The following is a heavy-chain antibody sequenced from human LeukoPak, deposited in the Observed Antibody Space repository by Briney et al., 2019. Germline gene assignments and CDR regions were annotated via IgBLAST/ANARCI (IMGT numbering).Heavy chain of an antibody. CDR2: IYHSGST. Sequence: SETLSLTCAVSGGSISSSNWWSWVRQPPGKGLEWIGEIYHSGSTNYNPSLKSRVTISVDKSKNQFSLKLSSVTAADTAVYYCARERTFYQLLEPTENWFDPWGQGTLSPSPQ. CDR3: ARERTFYQLLEPTENWFDP. D-gene: IGHD2-2*01. V-gene: IGHV4-4*02. CDR1: GGSISSSNW. J-gene: IGHJ5*02.